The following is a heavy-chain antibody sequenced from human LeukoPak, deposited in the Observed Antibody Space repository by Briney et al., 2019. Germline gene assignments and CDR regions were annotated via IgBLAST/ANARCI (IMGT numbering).Heavy chain of an antibody. J-gene: IGHJ6*02. CDR1: GGTFSIYA. D-gene: IGHD3-22*01. CDR3: ARVSGDSSGYYLYYYYGMDA. V-gene: IGHV1-69*01. Sequence: SVTVSFTASGGTFSIYAISWVRQPPAQGLEWMGGIIPIFGTANYAQKFQGRVTITADESTSTAYMELSSLRSADTAVYYCARVSGDSSGYYLYYYYGMDAWGQGTTVTVSS. CDR2: IIPIFGTA.